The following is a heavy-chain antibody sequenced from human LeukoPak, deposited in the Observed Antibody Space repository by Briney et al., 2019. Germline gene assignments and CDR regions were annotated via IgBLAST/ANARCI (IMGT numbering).Heavy chain of an antibody. Sequence: SETLSLTCAVYGGSFSGYYWSWIRQPPGKGLEWIGEINHSGSTNYNPSLKSRVTISVDTSKNQFSLKLSSVTAADTAVYYCARGGLWIHPDKGLDYWGQGTLVSVSS. CDR1: GGSFSGYY. J-gene: IGHJ4*02. D-gene: IGHD5-18*01. V-gene: IGHV4-34*01. CDR2: INHSGST. CDR3: ARGGLWIHPDKGLDY.